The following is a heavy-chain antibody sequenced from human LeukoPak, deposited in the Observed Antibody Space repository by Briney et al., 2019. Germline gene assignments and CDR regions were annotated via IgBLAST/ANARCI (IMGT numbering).Heavy chain of an antibody. D-gene: IGHD3-16*01. CDR1: GDSISSNY. J-gene: IGHJ4*02. Sequence: PSETLSLTCTVSGDSISSNYWSWIRQSAGKGLEWIGRIYTSENTIYNPSLKSRVTISVDTSKNQFSLKVNSVTAADTPVYYCARVPRRGKGILDYWGQGTWSPSLQ. V-gene: IGHV4-4*07. CDR2: IYTSENT. CDR3: ARVPRRGKGILDY.